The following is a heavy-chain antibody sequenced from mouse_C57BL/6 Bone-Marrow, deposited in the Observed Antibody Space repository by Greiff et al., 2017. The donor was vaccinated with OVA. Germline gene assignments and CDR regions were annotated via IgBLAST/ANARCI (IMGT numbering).Heavy chain of an antibody. J-gene: IGHJ3*01. D-gene: IGHD2-3*01. CDR2: IYPGDGDT. V-gene: IGHV1-82*01. CDR1: GYAFSSSW. Sequence: VQLQQSGPELVKPGASVKISCKASGYAFSSSWMNWVKQRPGKGLEWIGRIYPGDGDTNYNGKFKGKATLTADKSSSTAYMQLSSLTSEDSAVYFCARGGDGYYPYWGQGTLVTVSA. CDR3: ARGGDGYYPY.